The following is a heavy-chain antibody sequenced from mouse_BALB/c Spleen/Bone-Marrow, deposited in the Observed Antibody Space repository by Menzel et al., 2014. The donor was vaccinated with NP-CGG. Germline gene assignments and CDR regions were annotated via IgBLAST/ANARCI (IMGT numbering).Heavy chain of an antibody. J-gene: IGHJ2*01. Sequence: CGAERVKPGASVKLSCTASGFNIKDTYMHWVKQRPEQGLEWIGRIDPANGNTKYDPKFQGKATITADTSSNTVYLQLSSLTSEDTAVYYCARYNYGSSYFDYWGQGTTLTVSS. CDR1: GFNIKDTY. CDR2: IDPANGNT. CDR3: ARYNYGSSYFDY. D-gene: IGHD1-1*01. V-gene: IGHV14-3*02.